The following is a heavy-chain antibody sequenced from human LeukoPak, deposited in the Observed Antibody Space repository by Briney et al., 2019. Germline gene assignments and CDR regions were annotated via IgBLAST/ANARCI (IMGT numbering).Heavy chain of an antibody. D-gene: IGHD3-22*01. CDR3: ARWDSSEDY. J-gene: IGHJ4*02. Sequence: SETLSLTCAVSGYSISSGYYWGWIRQPPGKGLEWIGSIYHSGSTYYNPSLKSRVTISADTSKNQFSLKLSSVTAADTAVYYCARWDSSEDYWGQGTLVTVSS. CDR2: IYHSGST. V-gene: IGHV4-38-2*01. CDR1: GYSISSGYY.